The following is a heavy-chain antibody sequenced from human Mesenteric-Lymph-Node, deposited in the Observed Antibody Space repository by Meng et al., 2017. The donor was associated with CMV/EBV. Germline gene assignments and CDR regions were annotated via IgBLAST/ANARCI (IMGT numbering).Heavy chain of an antibody. Sequence: ASVKVSCKASGYTFTGYYMHWVRQAPGQGLEWMGWINPNSGGTNYAQKFQGRVTMTRDTSISTAYMELSRLRSDDTAVYYCARDLGGDFSYYFDYWGQGTLVTVSS. CDR3: ARDLGGDFSYYFDY. CDR1: GYTFTGYY. J-gene: IGHJ4*02. D-gene: IGHD2-21*02. CDR2: INPNSGGT. V-gene: IGHV1-2*02.